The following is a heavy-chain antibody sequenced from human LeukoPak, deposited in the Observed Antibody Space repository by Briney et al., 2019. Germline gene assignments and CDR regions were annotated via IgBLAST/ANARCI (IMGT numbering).Heavy chain of an antibody. V-gene: IGHV4-61*02. CDR1: GGSISSGSYY. Sequence: SQTLSLTCTVSGGSISSGSYYWSWIRQPAGKGLEWIGRIYTSGSTNYNPSLKSRVTISVDTSKNQFSLKLSSVTAADTAVYYCARGLTGDSGGYYYYYMDVWGKGTTVTVSS. CDR2: IYTSGST. D-gene: IGHD7-27*01. CDR3: ARGLTGDSGGYYYYYMDV. J-gene: IGHJ6*03.